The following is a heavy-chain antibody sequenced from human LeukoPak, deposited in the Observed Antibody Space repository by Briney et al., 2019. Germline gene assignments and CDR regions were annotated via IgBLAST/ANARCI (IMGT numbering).Heavy chain of an antibody. J-gene: IGHJ4*02. V-gene: IGHV3-7*01. CDR2: IKQNGGER. CDR1: GFTFSSYW. D-gene: IGHD4-17*01. CDR3: ARDVPAYGDFYGTSY. Sequence: PGGSLRLSCAASGFTFSSYWMIWVRQAPGKGLEWVASIKQNGGERYYVDSVKGRFTISRDNAKNSLYLQMNSLRDEDTAVYYCARDVPAYGDFYGTSYWGQGTLVTVSS.